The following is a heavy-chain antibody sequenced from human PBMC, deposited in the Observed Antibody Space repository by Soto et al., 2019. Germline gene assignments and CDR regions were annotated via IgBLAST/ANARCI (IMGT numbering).Heavy chain of an antibody. CDR1: GYTFTGYY. D-gene: IGHD3-22*01. V-gene: IGHV1-2*04. Sequence: ASVKVSCKASGYTFTGYYMHWVRQAPGQGLEWMGWINPNSGGTNYAQKFQGWVTMTRDTSISTAYMELSRLRSDDTAVYYCERDSSSSGYYYFDYWGQGTLVNVSS. CDR2: INPNSGGT. CDR3: ERDSSSSGYYYFDY. J-gene: IGHJ4*02.